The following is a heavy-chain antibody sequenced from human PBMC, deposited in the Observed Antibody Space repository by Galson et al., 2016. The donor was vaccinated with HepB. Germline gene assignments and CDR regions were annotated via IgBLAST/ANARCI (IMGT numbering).Heavy chain of an antibody. D-gene: IGHD4-11*01. V-gene: IGHV3-11*01. CDR1: GFIFSDYY. J-gene: IGHJ4*02. CDR3: ARARYSNLPLGY. Sequence: SLRLSCAASGFIFSDYYMSWIRQAPGKGLEWISYISSSGNTMYNADSVKGRFTISRDNAKNSLYLQMNSLRADDTAVYYCARARYSNLPLGYWGQGTLVIVSS. CDR2: ISSSGNTM.